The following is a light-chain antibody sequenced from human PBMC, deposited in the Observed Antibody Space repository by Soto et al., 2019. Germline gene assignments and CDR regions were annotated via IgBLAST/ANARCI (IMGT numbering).Light chain of an antibody. CDR3: QQYNNWPT. CDR2: DAS. Sequence: EIVMTQSAATLSVSAGERVTLSCRASETINSNLGWYQQKPGQAPRLLIYDASIRATGTPARFSGSGSGTQFTITISSLQSEDIATYYCQQYNNWPTFGQGTKVEIK. CDR1: ETINSN. J-gene: IGKJ1*01. V-gene: IGKV3-15*01.